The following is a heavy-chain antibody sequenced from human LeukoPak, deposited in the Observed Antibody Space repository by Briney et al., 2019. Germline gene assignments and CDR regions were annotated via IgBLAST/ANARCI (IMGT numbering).Heavy chain of an antibody. J-gene: IGHJ5*02. CDR3: ARGSVVVPAATSWFDP. D-gene: IGHD2-2*01. V-gene: IGHV3-11*01. CDR2: ISSSGSTI. CDR1: GFTFSDYY. Sequence: GGSLRLSCAASGFTFSDYYMSWIRQAPGKGLEWVSYISSSGSTIYYADSVKGRFTISRDNAKNSLYLQMNSLRAEDTAVYYCARGSVVVPAATSWFDPWGQGTLVTVSS.